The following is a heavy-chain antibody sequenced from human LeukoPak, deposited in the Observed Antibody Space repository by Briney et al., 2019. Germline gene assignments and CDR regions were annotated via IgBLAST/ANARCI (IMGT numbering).Heavy chain of an antibody. Sequence: PSETLSLTCTVSGGSISSYYWSWIRQPPGKGLEWIGYIYYSESTSYNPSLKSRVTISVDTSKNQFSLKLSSVTAADTAVYYCAGSEPYTYGKFDYWGQGTLVTVSS. CDR2: IYYSEST. J-gene: IGHJ4*02. D-gene: IGHD5-18*01. V-gene: IGHV4-59*08. CDR3: AGSEPYTYGKFDY. CDR1: GGSISSYY.